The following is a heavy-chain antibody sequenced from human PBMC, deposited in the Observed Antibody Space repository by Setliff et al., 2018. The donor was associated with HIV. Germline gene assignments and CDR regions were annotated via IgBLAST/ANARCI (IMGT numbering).Heavy chain of an antibody. CDR2: IYYSGTT. CDR3: ASRGIVVVTMSMPDEYFVH. V-gene: IGHV4-39*01. J-gene: IGHJ1*01. Sequence: SETLSLTCSVSGGSINSDNYYWGWIRRAPGKGLEWIGSIYYSGTTYYNPSLRGRVTISVDRSRNQFSLTLNSVTAAGTATYYCASRGIVVVTMSMPDEYFVHWGHGTLVTVS. CDR1: GGSINSDNYY. D-gene: IGHD2-21*02.